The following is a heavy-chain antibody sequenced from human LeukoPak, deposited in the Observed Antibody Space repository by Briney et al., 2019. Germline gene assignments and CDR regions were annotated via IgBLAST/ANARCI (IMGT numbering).Heavy chain of an antibody. CDR2: IYYSGST. CDR1: GGSISSYY. J-gene: IGHJ6*02. Sequence: SETLSLTCTVSGGSISSYYWSWIRQPPGKGLEWIGYIYYSGSTNYNPSLKSRVTISVDTSKNQFSLKLSSVTAADTAVYYCARYYYDSSGYPLYYYGMDVWGQGTTVTVSS. V-gene: IGHV4-59*01. CDR3: ARYYYDSSGYPLYYYGMDV. D-gene: IGHD3-22*01.